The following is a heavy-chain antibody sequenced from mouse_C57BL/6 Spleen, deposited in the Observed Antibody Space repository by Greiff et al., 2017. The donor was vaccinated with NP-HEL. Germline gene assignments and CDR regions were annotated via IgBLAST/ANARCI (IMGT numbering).Heavy chain of an antibody. CDR1: GFTFSSYG. V-gene: IGHV5-6*02. CDR3: ARHSGTRDAMDY. D-gene: IGHD3-3*01. CDR2: ISSGGSYT. J-gene: IGHJ4*01. Sequence: DVKLVESGGDLVKPGGSLKLSCAASGFTFSSYGMSWVRQTPDKRLEWVATISSGGSYTYYPDSVKGRFTISRDNAKNTLYLQMSSLKSEDTAMYYCARHSGTRDAMDYWGQGTSVTVSS.